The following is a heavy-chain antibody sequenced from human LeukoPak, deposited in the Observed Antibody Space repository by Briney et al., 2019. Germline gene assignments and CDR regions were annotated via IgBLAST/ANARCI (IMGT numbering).Heavy chain of an antibody. CDR3: ARAIPAGYCSGSNCYALDS. J-gene: IGHJ4*02. V-gene: IGHV1-69*13. D-gene: IGHD2-2*03. CDR2: IIPIFDIA. CDR1: GGSFSTYA. Sequence: SVKVSCKTSGGSFSTYAYSWVRQAPGQGLEWVGGIIPIFDIANYAQNFQGRLTVTADEATTTVFMELSTLRSDDTAVYYCARAIPAGYCSGSNCYALDSWGQGTLVTVSS.